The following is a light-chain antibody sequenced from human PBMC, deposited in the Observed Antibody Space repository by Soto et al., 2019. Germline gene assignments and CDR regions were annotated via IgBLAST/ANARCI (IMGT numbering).Light chain of an antibody. J-gene: IGKJ5*01. Sequence: IVLTQSPGTLSLSPGERATLPCRASQSVSSSYLAWYQQKPGQAPRLLIYGASRRATGIPDRFSGSGSGTDFTLTISRLEPEDVAVYYCQQYGSSPPITFGQGTRLEIK. CDR2: GAS. V-gene: IGKV3-20*01. CDR1: QSVSSSY. CDR3: QQYGSSPPIT.